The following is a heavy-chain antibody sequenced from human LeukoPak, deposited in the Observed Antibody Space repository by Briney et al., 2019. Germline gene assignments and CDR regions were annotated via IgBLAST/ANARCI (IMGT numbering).Heavy chain of an antibody. V-gene: IGHV1-2*06. CDR3: AREGGYSSSWSGY. D-gene: IGHD6-13*01. CDR2: INPNSGGT. CDR1: GYTFTGYY. Sequence: ASVKVSCKASGYTFTGYYMHWVRQAPGQGLEWMGRINPNSGGTNYAQKFQGRVTMPRDTSISTAYMELSRLRSDDTAVYYCAREGGYSSSWSGYWGQGTLVTVSS. J-gene: IGHJ4*02.